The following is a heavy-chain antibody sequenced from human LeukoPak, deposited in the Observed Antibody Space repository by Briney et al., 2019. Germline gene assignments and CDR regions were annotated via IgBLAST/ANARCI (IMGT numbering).Heavy chain of an antibody. CDR3: ARVLGCTNGVCHDAFDI. CDR2: IKEDGGEK. Sequence: GGSLRLSCAASGFTFSRYWMSWVRQAPGKGLEWVASIKEDGGEKFHVDSVKGRFTISRDNAKKSLYLQMNSLRAEDTAVYFCARVLGCTNGVCHDAFDIWGQGTVVTVSS. D-gene: IGHD2-8*01. V-gene: IGHV3-7*01. J-gene: IGHJ3*02. CDR1: GFTFSRYW.